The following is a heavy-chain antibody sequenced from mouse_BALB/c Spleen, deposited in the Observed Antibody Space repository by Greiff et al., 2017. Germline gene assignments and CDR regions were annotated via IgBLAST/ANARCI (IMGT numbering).Heavy chain of an antibody. Sequence: EVQLVESGGGLVKPGGSLKLSCAASGFTFSDYYMYWVRQTPEKRLEWVAEISSGGSYTYYPDTVTGRFTISRDNAKNTLYLEMSSLRSEDTAMYYCARGIYYGSGYAMDYWGQGTSVTVSS. CDR2: ISSGGSYT. J-gene: IGHJ4*01. V-gene: IGHV5-9-4*01. CDR1: GFTFSDYY. CDR3: ARGIYYGSGYAMDY. D-gene: IGHD1-1*01.